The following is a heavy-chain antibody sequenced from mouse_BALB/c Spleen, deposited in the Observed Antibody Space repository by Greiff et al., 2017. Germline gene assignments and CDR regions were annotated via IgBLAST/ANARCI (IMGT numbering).Heavy chain of an antibody. Sequence: EVMLVESGGDLVKPGGSLKLSCAASGFTFSSYGMSWVRQTPEKRLEWVATISDGGSYTYYPDSVKGRFTISRDNAKNNLYLQMSSLKSEDTAMYYCARAYGYDGFWYAMDYWGQGTSVTVSS. J-gene: IGHJ4*01. V-gene: IGHV5-6*01. CDR3: ARAYGYDGFWYAMDY. D-gene: IGHD2-2*01. CDR1: GFTFSSYG. CDR2: ISDGGSYT.